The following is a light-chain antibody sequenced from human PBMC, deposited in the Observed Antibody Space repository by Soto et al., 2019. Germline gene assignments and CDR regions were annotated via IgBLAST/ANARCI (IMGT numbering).Light chain of an antibody. CDR1: QDISNY. J-gene: IGKJ2*01. V-gene: IGKV1-33*01. Sequence: DIQTTQXPXXLSASVGDRVTITCQASQDISNYLNWYQQKPGKAPKLLIYDASKLETGVPSRFSGSGSGTDFTFTISSLQPEDIATYYCQQYDNLPYTFGQGTKLEIK. CDR2: DAS. CDR3: QQYDNLPYT.